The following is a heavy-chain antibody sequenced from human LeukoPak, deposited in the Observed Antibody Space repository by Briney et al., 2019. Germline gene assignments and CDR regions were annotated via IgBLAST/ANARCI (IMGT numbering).Heavy chain of an antibody. J-gene: IGHJ4*02. CDR1: GFPFTVYP. Sequence: GGSLRLSCAASGFPFTVYPTHWFRQAPGKGLEWVSVSSSDETYKFYADSVRGRFTISRDNSKNRLYLQMSDLRAEDTAVYFCARSVSGVWLFDYWGRGTLVTVSS. V-gene: IGHV3-30-3*01. CDR3: ARSVSGVWLFDY. D-gene: IGHD5/OR15-5a*01. CDR2: SSSDETYK.